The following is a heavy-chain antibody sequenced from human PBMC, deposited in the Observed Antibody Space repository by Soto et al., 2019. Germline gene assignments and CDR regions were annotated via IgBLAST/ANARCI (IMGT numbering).Heavy chain of an antibody. D-gene: IGHD2-15*01. CDR1: GGSISSGAYY. CDR3: ARTPSDCLGGRCYLPDY. Sequence: QVQLQESGPGLVKPSQTLSLTCTVSGGSISSGAYYWTWIRQHPGKGLEWIAYIYYNGRTSYNPSLKSRVAISIDTSKNHFSLKLSSVTAADTAVYYCARTPSDCLGGRCYLPDYWGQGTLVTASS. V-gene: IGHV4-31*03. CDR2: IYYNGRT. J-gene: IGHJ4*02.